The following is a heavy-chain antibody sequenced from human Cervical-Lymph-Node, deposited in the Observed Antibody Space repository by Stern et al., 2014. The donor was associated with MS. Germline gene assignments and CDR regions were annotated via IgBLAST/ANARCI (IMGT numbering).Heavy chain of an antibody. V-gene: IGHV5-51*01. J-gene: IGHJ4*02. CDR1: GYSFTSYW. CDR2: IYPDDSDT. Sequence: DQLVQSGAEIKKPGESLKISCQGYGYSFTSYWIDWVRQTPGKGLEWMGGIYPDDSDTRYSPSFQGQVILSADKYINTAYLQWSSLKASDTAMYFCARGGYYSDYWGQGTLVTVSS. D-gene: IGHD6-13*01. CDR3: ARGGYYSDY.